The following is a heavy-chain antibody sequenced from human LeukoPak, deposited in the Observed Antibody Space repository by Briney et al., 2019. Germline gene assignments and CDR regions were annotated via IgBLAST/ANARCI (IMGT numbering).Heavy chain of an antibody. CDR2: VNGNGGGT. Sequence: GGSLRLSCSASGFTFNSYAMTWVRQAPGKGLEWVSYVNGNGGGTYYSDSVKGRFTISRDNSKSTLDLQMNALRAEDTAVYYCAKATYSGSFPYLDYWGQGTLVTVSS. CDR1: GFTFNSYA. V-gene: IGHV3-23*01. D-gene: IGHD1-26*01. J-gene: IGHJ4*02. CDR3: AKATYSGSFPYLDY.